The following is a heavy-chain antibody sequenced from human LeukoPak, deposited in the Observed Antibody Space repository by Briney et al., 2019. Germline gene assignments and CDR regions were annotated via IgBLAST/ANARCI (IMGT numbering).Heavy chain of an antibody. V-gene: IGHV4-59*08. CDR1: GGSISSYY. J-gene: IGHJ3*02. Sequence: SETMSLTCTVSGGSISSYYWSWIRQPPGKGLEWIGYIYYSGSTSYNPSLKSRVTISVDTSKNQFSLKLSSVTAADTAVYYCARHERDASLDHALDIWGQGTMVTVSS. CDR2: IYYSGST. D-gene: IGHD5-24*01. CDR3: ARHERDASLDHALDI.